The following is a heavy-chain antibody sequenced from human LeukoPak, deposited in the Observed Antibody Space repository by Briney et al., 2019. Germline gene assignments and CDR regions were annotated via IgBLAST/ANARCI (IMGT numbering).Heavy chain of an antibody. J-gene: IGHJ5*02. V-gene: IGHV3-21*01. CDR1: GFTFSTYG. CDR3: ARERWFDP. Sequence: GRSLRLSCAASGFTFSTYGLHWVRQAPGKGLEWVSSISSSSSYIYYADSVKGRFTISRDNAKNSLYLQMNSLRAEDTAVYYRARERWFDPWGQGTLVTVSS. CDR2: ISSSSSYI.